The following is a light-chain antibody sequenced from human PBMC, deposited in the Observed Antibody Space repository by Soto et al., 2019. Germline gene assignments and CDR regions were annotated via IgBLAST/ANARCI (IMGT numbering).Light chain of an antibody. V-gene: IGLV2-14*01. J-gene: IGLJ2*01. Sequence: QSALTQPASVSGFPGQSITISCTGTTSDIGYYNFVSWYQQHPGKAPKLMIYEVSSRPSGVSNRFSASKSGNTASLTISGLQAEDEADYYCSSYTSSTTRVFGGGTKLTVL. CDR1: TSDIGYYNF. CDR2: EVS. CDR3: SSYTSSTTRV.